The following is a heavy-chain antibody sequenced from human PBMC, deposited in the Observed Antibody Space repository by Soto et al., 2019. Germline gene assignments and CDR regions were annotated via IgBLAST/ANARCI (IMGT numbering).Heavy chain of an antibody. V-gene: IGHV1-2*02. D-gene: IGHD1-7*01. J-gene: IGHJ6*02. CDR3: ARSIRAGTTKFGMDV. Sequence: ASVKVSCKASGYTFTGYYMHWVRQAPGQGLEWMGWINPNSGGTNYAQKFQGRVTMTRDTSISTAYMELRRLRSDDTAVYYCARSIRAGTTKFGMDVWGQGTTVTLSS. CDR2: INPNSGGT. CDR1: GYTFTGYY.